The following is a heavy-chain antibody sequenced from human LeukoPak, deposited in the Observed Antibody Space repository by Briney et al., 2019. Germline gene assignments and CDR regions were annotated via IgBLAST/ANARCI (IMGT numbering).Heavy chain of an antibody. CDR2: IYWDDDT. CDR3: AHRKNYYDSSVFAN. Sequence: ESGPTPVNPTQTLTLTCTFSGFSLNTRGVGVCWVLQPPGMALEWLALIYWDDDTRYSPSLKSRLTTTKYTSRHQVALTSNNMDHVDTATYFCAHRKNYYDSSVFANWGQGTLVTVSS. V-gene: IGHV2-5*02. CDR1: GFSLNTRGVG. D-gene: IGHD3-22*01. J-gene: IGHJ4*02.